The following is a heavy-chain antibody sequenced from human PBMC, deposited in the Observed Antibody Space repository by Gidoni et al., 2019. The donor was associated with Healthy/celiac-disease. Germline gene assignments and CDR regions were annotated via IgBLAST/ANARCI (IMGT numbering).Heavy chain of an antibody. Sequence: QVQLVESGGGVVQPGRSLRLSCAAPGFTFRTYVLPWVRQAPGKGLEWVAVISYDGSNKYYADSVKGRFTISRDNSKNTLYLQMNSLRAEDTAVYYCARGCSSTSCYSTYYYYYMDVWGKGTTVTVSS. CDR2: ISYDGSNK. D-gene: IGHD2-2*01. V-gene: IGHV3-30-3*01. CDR3: ARGCSSTSCYSTYYYYYMDV. J-gene: IGHJ6*03. CDR1: GFTFRTYV.